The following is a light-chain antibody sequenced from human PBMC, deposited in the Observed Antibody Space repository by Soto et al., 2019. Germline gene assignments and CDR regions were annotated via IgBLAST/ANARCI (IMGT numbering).Light chain of an antibody. CDR3: AAWDDSLSGPEV. CDR2: RNN. V-gene: IGLV1-47*01. Sequence: QSVLTQPPSASGTPGQRVTISCSGSSSNIGSNYVYWYQQLPGTAPKLLIYRNNQRPSGVPDRFSGSKSGTSASLAISGLRSEDEADYYCAAWDDSLSGPEVFDGGTKVTVL. CDR1: SSNIGSNY. J-gene: IGLJ2*01.